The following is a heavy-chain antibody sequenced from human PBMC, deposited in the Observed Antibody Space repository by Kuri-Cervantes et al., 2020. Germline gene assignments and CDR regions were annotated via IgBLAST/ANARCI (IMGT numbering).Heavy chain of an antibody. V-gene: IGHV3-9*01. CDR2: ISWTSGRV. CDR3: AKDVGGGSGSYYYFDY. Sequence: GGSLRLSCEASGFTFDDYAIHWVRQAPGKGLEWVSGISWTSGRVGYADSVKGRFTISRDNTKNSLYLQMNSLRAEDTALYYCAKDVGGGSGSYYYFDYWGQGTLVTVSS. J-gene: IGHJ4*02. CDR1: GFTFDDYA. D-gene: IGHD3-10*01.